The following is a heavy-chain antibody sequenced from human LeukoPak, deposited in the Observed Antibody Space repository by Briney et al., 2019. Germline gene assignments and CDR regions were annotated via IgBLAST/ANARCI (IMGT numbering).Heavy chain of an antibody. D-gene: IGHD3-10*01. CDR2: IIPIFGTA. CDR3: ARVTPTLPSMVPGP. CDR1: GGTFSSYA. Sequence: ASVKVSCKASGGTFSSYAISWVRQAPGQRLEWMGGIIPIFGTANYAQKFQGRVTITADESTSTAYMELSSLRSEDTAVYYCARVTPTLPSMVPGPCGQGTLVTVSS. J-gene: IGHJ5*02. V-gene: IGHV1-69*01.